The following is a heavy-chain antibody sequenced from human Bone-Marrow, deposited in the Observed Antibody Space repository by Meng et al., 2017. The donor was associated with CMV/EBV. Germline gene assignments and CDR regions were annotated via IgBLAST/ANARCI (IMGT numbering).Heavy chain of an antibody. Sequence: SETLSLTCTVSGGSVHSGNSYWSWIRQPPGKGLEWIGYIYYSGSTSYNPSLKSRVTISVDTSKNQFSLKLSSVTAADTAVYYCARVNCCTSTSCYTADYWGQGTLVTVSS. CDR1: GGSVHSGNSY. D-gene: IGHD2-2*02. J-gene: IGHJ4*02. CDR3: ARVNCCTSTSCYTADY. CDR2: IYYSGST. V-gene: IGHV4-61*01.